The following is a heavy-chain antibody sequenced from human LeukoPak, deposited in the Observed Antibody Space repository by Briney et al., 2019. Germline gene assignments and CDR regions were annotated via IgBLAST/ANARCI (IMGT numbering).Heavy chain of an antibody. D-gene: IGHD3-10*01. J-gene: IGHJ6*02. CDR3: ARDLLWFGESAVNYYYYGMDV. CDR2: XXXXNGNT. Sequence: CKASGXTFTXYGIXWVRQAPGXGLXWMGXXXXXNGNTNYAQKLQGRVTMTTDTSTSTAYMELRSLRSDDTAVYYCARDLLWFGESAVNYYYYGMDVWGQGTTVTVSS. V-gene: IGHV1-18*01. CDR1: GXTFTXYG.